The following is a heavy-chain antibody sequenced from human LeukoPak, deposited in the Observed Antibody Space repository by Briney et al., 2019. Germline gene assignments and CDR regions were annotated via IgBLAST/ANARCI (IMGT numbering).Heavy chain of an antibody. Sequence: PGGSLRLSCAASGFIFSSYAMSWVRQAPGKGLEWVSTISGSGGSTYYADSVKGRFTISRDNSKNTLYLQMNSLRAEDTAVYYCATQSPGMGLRLGELSVPGYWGQGTLVTVSS. CDR2: ISGSGGST. CDR3: ATQSPGMGLRLGELSVPGY. V-gene: IGHV3-23*01. J-gene: IGHJ4*02. D-gene: IGHD3-16*02. CDR1: GFIFSSYA.